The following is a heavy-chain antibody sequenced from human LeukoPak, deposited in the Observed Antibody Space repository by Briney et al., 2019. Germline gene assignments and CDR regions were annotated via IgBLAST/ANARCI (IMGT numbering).Heavy chain of an antibody. CDR3: AKATVYYFAFDI. J-gene: IGHJ3*02. CDR2: ISGSGGST. D-gene: IGHD3-22*01. V-gene: IGHV3-23*01. CDR1: GFTFSSYA. Sequence: PGGSLRLSCAASGFTFSSYAMSWVRQAPGKGLERVSAISGSGGSTYYADSVKGRFTISRDNSKNTLYLQMNSLRAEDTAVYYCAKATVYYFAFDIWGQGTMVTVSS.